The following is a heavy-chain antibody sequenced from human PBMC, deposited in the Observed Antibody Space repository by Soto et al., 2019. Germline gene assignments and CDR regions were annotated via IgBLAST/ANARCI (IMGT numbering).Heavy chain of an antibody. V-gene: IGHV4-31*03. Sequence: QVQLQESGPGLVKPSQTLSLTCTVSGGSISSGGYYWSWIRQHPGKGLEWIGYIYYSGSTYYNPSLKRRVTISVDTSKNQFSLKLSSVTAADTAVYYCASGGDSSGYHDAFDIWGQGTMVTVSS. CDR2: IYYSGST. D-gene: IGHD3-22*01. J-gene: IGHJ3*02. CDR3: ASGGDSSGYHDAFDI. CDR1: GGSISSGGYY.